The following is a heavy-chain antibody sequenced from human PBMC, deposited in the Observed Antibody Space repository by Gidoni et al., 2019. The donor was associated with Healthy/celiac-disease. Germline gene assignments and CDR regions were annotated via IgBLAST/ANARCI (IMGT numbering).Heavy chain of an antibody. CDR1: GVTVRSCA. V-gene: IGHV3-30-3*02. CDR3: ASRGGYTSSGGSWDYYGMDV. CDR2: ISYAGCHT. J-gene: IGHJ6*04. Sequence: QVELVEAGGGGVKPGRCQRLHWAAAGVTVRSCAVHGVRPAPGKGLEWVGFISYAGCHTYYADSVKCRFPISRDNSKTPLSLQMHRLRAASTAVYYCASRGGYTSSGGSWDYYGMDVWGKGTTVTVSS. D-gene: IGHD2-15*01.